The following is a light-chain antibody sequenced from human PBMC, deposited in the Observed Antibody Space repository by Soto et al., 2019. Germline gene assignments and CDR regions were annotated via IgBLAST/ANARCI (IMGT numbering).Light chain of an antibody. V-gene: IGLV2-14*01. CDR2: EVS. J-gene: IGLJ3*02. CDR3: SSYTSSNFWV. CDR1: SSDVGGYNY. Sequence: QSVLTQAACVSGSPGQSITISCTGTSSDVGGYNYDSWCQQHPGKAPKLMIYEVSSRPSGISNRFSDSKSGNTASLTISGLQAEAEADYYCSSYTSSNFWVFGEGTKVTVL.